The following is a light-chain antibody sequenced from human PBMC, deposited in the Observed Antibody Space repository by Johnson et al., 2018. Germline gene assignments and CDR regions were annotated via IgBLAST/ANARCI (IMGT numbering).Light chain of an antibody. CDR3: GTWDSSLSAGNV. J-gene: IGLJ1*01. Sequence: QSVLTQPPSVSAAPVQKVTISCSGSSSNIGNNYVSWYQQLPGTAPKLLIYENNKRPSWIPDRFSGSKSGTSATMGITGLRPGDEADYYCGTWDSSLSAGNVFGTGTKVTVL. CDR2: ENN. CDR1: SSNIGNNY. V-gene: IGLV1-51*02.